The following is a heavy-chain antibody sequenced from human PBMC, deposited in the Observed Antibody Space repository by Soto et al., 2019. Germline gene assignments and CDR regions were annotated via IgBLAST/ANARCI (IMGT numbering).Heavy chain of an antibody. J-gene: IGHJ5*02. CDR2: IYQSGST. CDR3: ARGLITFGGVVATDWFDT. D-gene: IGHD3-16*02. Sequence: SETLSLTCAVSGDSISSGGYSWSWIRQPPGKGLEWIGYIYQSGSTYYKSSLKSRVTMSVDRSKNQFSLKLSSVTAADTVVYYCARGLITFGGVVATDWFDTWGQGTLVTVSS. CDR1: GDSISSGGYS. V-gene: IGHV4-30-2*01.